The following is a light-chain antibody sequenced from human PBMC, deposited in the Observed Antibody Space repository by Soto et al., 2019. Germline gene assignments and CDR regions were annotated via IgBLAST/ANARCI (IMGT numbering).Light chain of an antibody. V-gene: IGLV2-8*01. J-gene: IGLJ1*01. CDR3: SSFAGTNSFV. Sequence: QSALTQPASVSGSPGQSIIISCTGTSSDVGGSDFVSWYQQYPDKAPKLIIYEVTRRPSGVPDRIFASKSDTTASLTVSGLQAEDEADYYCSSFAGTNSFVFGTGTKLTVL. CDR2: EVT. CDR1: SSDVGGSDF.